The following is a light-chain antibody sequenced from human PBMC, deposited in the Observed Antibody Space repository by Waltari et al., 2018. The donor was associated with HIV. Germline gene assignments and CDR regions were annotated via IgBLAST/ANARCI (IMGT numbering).Light chain of an antibody. CDR2: ENV. CDR1: SGNIARNY. CDR3: QTYDPTTLV. J-gene: IGLJ2*01. V-gene: IGLV6-57*01. Sequence: NFVLTQPHSVSESPGKTVTISCTHSSGNIARNYVQWYRQRPGSSPTNVIYENVQRASGVSVRFSGSIDHSSNSASLTVSGLQSEDEGDYYCQTYDPTTLVFGGGTKLTVL.